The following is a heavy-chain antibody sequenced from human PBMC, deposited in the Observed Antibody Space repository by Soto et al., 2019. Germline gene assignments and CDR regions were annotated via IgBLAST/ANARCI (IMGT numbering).Heavy chain of an antibody. V-gene: IGHV3-9*01. D-gene: IGHD3-9*01. CDR1: GFTFDDYA. CDR2: ISWNSGSI. Sequence: PGGSLRLSCAASGFTFDDYAMHWVRQAPGKGLEWVSGISWNSGSIGYADSVKGRFTISRDNAKNSLYLQMNSLRAEDTALYYCAKDIASLRYFDWLSYGAFDIWGQGTMVTVSS. J-gene: IGHJ3*02. CDR3: AKDIASLRYFDWLSYGAFDI.